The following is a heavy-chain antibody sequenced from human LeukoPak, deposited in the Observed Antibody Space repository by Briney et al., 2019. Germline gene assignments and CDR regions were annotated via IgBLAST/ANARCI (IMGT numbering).Heavy chain of an antibody. CDR1: GYTFTGYY. Sequence: ASVKVSCKASGYTFTGYYMHWVRQAPGQGLEWMGWINPNSGGTNYAQKFQGRVTMTRDTSISTAYMELSRLRSDDTAVYYCARDKSVAGAGTVDYWGQGTLVTVSS. CDR3: ARDKSVAGAGTVDY. D-gene: IGHD6-13*01. J-gene: IGHJ4*02. CDR2: INPNSGGT. V-gene: IGHV1-2*02.